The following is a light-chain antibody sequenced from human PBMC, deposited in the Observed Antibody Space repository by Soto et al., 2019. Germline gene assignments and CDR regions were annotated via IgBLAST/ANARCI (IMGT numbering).Light chain of an antibody. V-gene: IGLV1-40*01. CDR1: SSNIGAGYD. CDR2: SDT. Sequence: QSVLTQPPSVSGAPGQRVTISCTGSSSNIGAGYDVHWYQQLPGTAPKLLIYSDTHRPSGVPDRFSGSKSGTSASLAITGLQAEDEADYYCQSYDSSLGGKVFGGGTMLTVL. CDR3: QSYDSSLGGKV. J-gene: IGLJ2*01.